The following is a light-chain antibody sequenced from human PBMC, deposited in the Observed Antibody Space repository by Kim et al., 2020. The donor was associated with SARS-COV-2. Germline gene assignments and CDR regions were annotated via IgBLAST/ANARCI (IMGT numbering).Light chain of an antibody. J-gene: IGLJ2*01. CDR2: DGS. V-gene: IGLV3-22*01. CDR3: LSGDEDNRV. Sequence: GSPGQTARITCSGDARGENYADWYQQKPGQAPELVIYDGSERSPGVPERFSGSTSGNTTTLTISRVLTEDEADYYCLSGDEDNRVFGGGTQLTVL. CDR1: ARGENY.